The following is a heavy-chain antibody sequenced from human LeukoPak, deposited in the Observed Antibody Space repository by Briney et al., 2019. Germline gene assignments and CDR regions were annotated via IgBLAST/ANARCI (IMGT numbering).Heavy chain of an antibody. V-gene: IGHV3-21*01. J-gene: IGHJ4*02. D-gene: IGHD6-19*01. Sequence: GGSLRLSCVASGFTFSSYSMNWVRQAPGKGLEWVSSISSSSSYIYYADSVKGRFTISRDNAKNSLYLQMNSLRAEDTAVYYCARVAGTNDYYWGQGTLVTVSS. CDR1: GFTFSSYS. CDR3: ARVAGTNDYY. CDR2: ISSSSSYI.